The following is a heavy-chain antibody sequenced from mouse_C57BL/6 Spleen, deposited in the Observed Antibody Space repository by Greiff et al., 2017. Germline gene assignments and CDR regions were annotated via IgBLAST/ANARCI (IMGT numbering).Heavy chain of an antibody. Sequence: SGPVLVKPGASVKMSCKASGYTFTDYYMNWVKQSHGKSLEWIGVINPYNGGTSYNQKFKGKATLTVDKSSSTAYMELNSLTSEDSAVYYCATSYGSSYGYFDVWGTGTTVTVSS. CDR3: ATSYGSSYGYFDV. CDR2: INPYNGGT. V-gene: IGHV1-19*01. CDR1: GYTFTDYY. D-gene: IGHD1-1*01. J-gene: IGHJ1*03.